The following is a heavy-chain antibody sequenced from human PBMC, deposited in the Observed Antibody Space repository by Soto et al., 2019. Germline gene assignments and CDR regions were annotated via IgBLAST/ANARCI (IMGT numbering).Heavy chain of an antibody. J-gene: IGHJ6*02. CDR1: GGTFSSYA. Sequence: GASVKVSCKASGGTFSSYAISWVRQAPGQGLEWMGGIIPIFGTANYAQKFQGRVTITADESTSTAYMELSSLRSEDTAVYYCARAYDFWSGYLSVYYYGMDVWCQGTTVTGSS. D-gene: IGHD3-3*01. CDR3: ARAYDFWSGYLSVYYYGMDV. CDR2: IIPIFGTA. V-gene: IGHV1-69*13.